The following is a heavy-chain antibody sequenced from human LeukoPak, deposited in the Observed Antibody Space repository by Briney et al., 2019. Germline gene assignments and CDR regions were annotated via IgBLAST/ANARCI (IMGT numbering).Heavy chain of an antibody. CDR3: ARDESIRDGYIN. Sequence: PGGSLRLSCAASGFTFSSYAMHWVRQAPGKGLEWVAVISYDGSNKYYADSVKGRFTISRDNSKNTLYLQMNSLRAEDTAVYYCARDESIRDGYINWGQGTLVTVSS. CDR2: ISYDGSNK. D-gene: IGHD5-24*01. J-gene: IGHJ4*02. V-gene: IGHV3-30-3*01. CDR1: GFTFSSYA.